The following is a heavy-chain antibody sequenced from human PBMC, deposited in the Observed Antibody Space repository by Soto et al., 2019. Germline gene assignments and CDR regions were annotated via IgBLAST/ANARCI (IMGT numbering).Heavy chain of an antibody. CDR3: ARLAAAGKRYYYYYGMDV. CDR1: GGSLSSGDYY. D-gene: IGHD6-13*01. J-gene: IGHJ6*02. CDR2: IYYSGST. Sequence: SETLSLTCTVSGGSLSSGDYYWSWIRQPPGKGLEWIGYIYYSGSTYYNPSLKSRVTISVDTSKNQFSLKLSSVTAADTAVYYCARLAAAGKRYYYYYGMDVWGQGTTVTVSS. V-gene: IGHV4-30-4*01.